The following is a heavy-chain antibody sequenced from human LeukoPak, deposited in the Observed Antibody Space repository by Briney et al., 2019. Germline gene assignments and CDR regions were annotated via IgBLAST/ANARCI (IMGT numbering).Heavy chain of an antibody. CDR1: GYSFTSNV. D-gene: IGHD6-19*01. J-gene: IGHJ3*02. CDR3: ARFGLGKHIEVAGIPFDI. Sequence: ASVKVSCKASGYSFTSNVISWVRQAPGQGLEWMGWISAYNGNTNYAQKLQGRVNMTTDTSTSTAYMELRSLRSDDTAVYYCARFGLGKHIEVAGIPFDIWGQGTMVTVSS. V-gene: IGHV1-18*01. CDR2: ISAYNGNT.